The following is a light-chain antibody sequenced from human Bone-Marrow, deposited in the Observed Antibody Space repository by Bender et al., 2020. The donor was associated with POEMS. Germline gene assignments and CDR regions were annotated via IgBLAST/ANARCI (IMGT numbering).Light chain of an antibody. CDR1: SGHSSYG. CDR2: LNSDGSH. CDR3: KKWGTGFWV. V-gene: IGLV4-69*01. J-gene: IGLJ3*02. Sequence: QLVLTQSPSASASLGASVKLTCTLSSGHSSYGIAWHQQQPEKGPRYLMKLNSDGSHSKGDGIPDRFSGSSSGAERYLTISSLQSEDEADYECKKWGTGFWVFGGGTKMTVL.